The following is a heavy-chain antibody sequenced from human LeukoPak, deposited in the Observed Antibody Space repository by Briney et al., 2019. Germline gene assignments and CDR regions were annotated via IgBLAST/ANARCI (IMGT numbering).Heavy chain of an antibody. CDR2: INPNSGGT. CDR3: ASSPPISSGYYYNY. J-gene: IGHJ4*02. CDR1: GYTFTGYY. D-gene: IGHD3-22*01. V-gene: IGHV1-2*02. Sequence: GASVKVSCKASGYTFTGYYMHWVRQAPGQGLEWMGCINPNSGGTNYTQKFQGRVTITRDTSISTAYMELSRLRSDDTAVYYCASSPPISSGYYYNYWGQGTLVTVSS.